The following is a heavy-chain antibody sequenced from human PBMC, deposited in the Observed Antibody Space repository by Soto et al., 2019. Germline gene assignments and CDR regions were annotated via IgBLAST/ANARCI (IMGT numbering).Heavy chain of an antibody. CDR1: GGSISSGDYY. J-gene: IGHJ4*02. Sequence: QVQLQQSGPGLVKPSQTLSLTCTVSGGSISSGDYYWRWIRQPPGKGLEWIGYIYYSGSTYYNPSLKSRVTISVDTSKNQFSLKLSSVTAADTAVYYCAGGVAGRLYYFDYWGQGTLVTVSS. V-gene: IGHV4-30-4*01. CDR2: IYYSGST. CDR3: AGGVAGRLYYFDY. D-gene: IGHD6-19*01.